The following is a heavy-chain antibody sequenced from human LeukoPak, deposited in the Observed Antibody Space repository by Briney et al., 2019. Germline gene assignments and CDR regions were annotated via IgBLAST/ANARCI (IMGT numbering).Heavy chain of an antibody. V-gene: IGHV3-7*04. D-gene: IGHD3-10*01. CDR3: AKDPYHDGPSFGAFDI. CDR2: IKPDGSGQ. Sequence: GGSLTLSCEASGFTFSGYWMSWVRQTPGKGLEWVANIKPDGSGQIYVDAVKGRFTISRDNAKNSVFLQMNSLRGDDTAVYYCAKDPYHDGPSFGAFDIWGQGTIVTVSS. CDR1: GFTFSGYW. J-gene: IGHJ3*02.